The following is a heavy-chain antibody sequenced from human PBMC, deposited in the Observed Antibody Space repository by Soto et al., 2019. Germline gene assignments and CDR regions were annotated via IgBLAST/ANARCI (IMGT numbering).Heavy chain of an antibody. J-gene: IGHJ4*02. V-gene: IGHV3-49*03. CDR2: IRSKAYGGTT. CDR1: GFTFGDYA. Sequence: GGSLRLSCTASGFTFGDYAMSWFRQAPRKGLEWVGFIRSKAYGGTTEYAASVKGRFTISRDDSKSIAYLQMNSLKTEDTAVYYCTRDRGHIVATRIDYWGQGTLVTVSS. D-gene: IGHD5-12*01. CDR3: TRDRGHIVATRIDY.